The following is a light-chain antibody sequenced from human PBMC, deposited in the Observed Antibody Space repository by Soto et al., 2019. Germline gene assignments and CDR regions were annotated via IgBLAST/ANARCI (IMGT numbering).Light chain of an antibody. CDR2: GAS. J-gene: IGKJ1*01. V-gene: IGKV3-20*01. CDR1: RSVSSSY. Sequence: DIVLTQSPGTLSLSPGERATLSCRASRSVSSSYLAWYQQKPGQPPRLLIYGASSRATGIPDRFSGSGSGTDFTLTISRLEPEDFAVYYCQQYGSSPRTFGQGTKVEI. CDR3: QQYGSSPRT.